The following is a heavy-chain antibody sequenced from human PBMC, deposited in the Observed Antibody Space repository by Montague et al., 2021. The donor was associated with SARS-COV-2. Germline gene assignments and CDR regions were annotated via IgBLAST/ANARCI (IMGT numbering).Heavy chain of an antibody. V-gene: IGHV3-30*04. CDR2: ISYDGSNK. D-gene: IGHD5-18*01. CDR3: ARDLAGGYGYYFDY. CDR1: GGSFSGFY. J-gene: IGHJ4*02. Sequence: LSLTCAVSGGSFSGFYWSWFRQAPGKGLEWVAVISYDGSNKYYVDSVKGRFTISRDNSKNTLYLQMNTLRAEDTAVYYCARDLAGGYGYYFDYWGQGTLVTVSS.